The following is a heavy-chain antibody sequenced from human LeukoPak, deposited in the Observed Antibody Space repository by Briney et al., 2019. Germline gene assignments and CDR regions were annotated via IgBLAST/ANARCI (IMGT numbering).Heavy chain of an antibody. CDR2: IYPGDSDT. CDR3: ARLRGGDGHNTYYFDY. J-gene: IGHJ4*02. Sequence: GESLKISCKDSGYSFTTYWIGWVRQMPGKGLEWMGIIYPGDSDTRYSPSFQGQVTISADRSISPAYLQWSSLKASDTAMYYCARLRGGDGHNTYYFDYWGQGTLVTVSS. D-gene: IGHD5-24*01. CDR1: GYSFTTYW. V-gene: IGHV5-51*01.